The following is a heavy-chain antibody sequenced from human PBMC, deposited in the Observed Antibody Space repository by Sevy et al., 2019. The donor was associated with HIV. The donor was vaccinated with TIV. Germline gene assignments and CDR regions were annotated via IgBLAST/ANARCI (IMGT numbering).Heavy chain of an antibody. J-gene: IGHJ6*02. CDR2: IIPMFGTA. CDR1: GGTFSSYA. V-gene: IGHV1-69*13. Sequence: ASVKVSCKASGGTFSSYAISWVRQAPGQGLEWMGGIIPMFGTANYAQKFQGRVTITADESTSTAYMELSSLRSEDTAMYYCARERIVGATIHYYYGMDVWGQGTTVTVSS. D-gene: IGHD1-26*01. CDR3: ARERIVGATIHYYYGMDV.